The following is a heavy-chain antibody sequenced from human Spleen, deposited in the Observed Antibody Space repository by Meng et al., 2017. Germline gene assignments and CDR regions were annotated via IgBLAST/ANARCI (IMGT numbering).Heavy chain of an antibody. Sequence: GESLKISCAASGFTFSSYSMNWVRQAPGKGLEWVSSISSSSSYIYYADSVKGRFTISRDNAKNSLYLQMNSLRAEDTAVYYCARERYSGDDFDYWGQGTLVTVSS. J-gene: IGHJ4*02. CDR3: ARERYSGDDFDY. D-gene: IGHD5-12*01. CDR2: ISSSSSYI. V-gene: IGHV3-21*01. CDR1: GFTFSSYS.